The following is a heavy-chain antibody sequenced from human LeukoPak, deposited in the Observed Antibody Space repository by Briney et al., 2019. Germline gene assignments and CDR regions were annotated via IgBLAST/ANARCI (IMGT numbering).Heavy chain of an antibody. J-gene: IGHJ4*02. D-gene: IGHD6-19*01. Sequence: GGSLRLSCAASGFTVRSYYMTWVRQAPGKGLQWVSAISGSGSDTYYEDSVKGRFTISRDNSKDMMYLQMNSLRAEDTAVYYCARDSSGWSKNYWGQGTLVTVSS. CDR1: GFTVRSYY. V-gene: IGHV3-23*01. CDR2: ISGSGSDT. CDR3: ARDSSGWSKNY.